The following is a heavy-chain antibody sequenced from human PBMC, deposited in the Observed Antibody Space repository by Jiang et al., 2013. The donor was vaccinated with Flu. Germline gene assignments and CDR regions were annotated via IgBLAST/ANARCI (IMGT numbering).Heavy chain of an antibody. V-gene: IGHV4-4*07. CDR1: GGSSSSYY. J-gene: IGHJ4*02. CDR3: ATQSSGWPFDS. Sequence: PGLVKPSETLSLTCTVSGGSSSSYYWSWIRQPAGKGLEWIGRIYTSGNTNYNPSLKSRVTMSVDTSKNQFSLKLSSITVADTAVYYCATQSSGWPFDSWGQGILVSVSS. CDR2: IYTSGNT. D-gene: IGHD6-19*01.